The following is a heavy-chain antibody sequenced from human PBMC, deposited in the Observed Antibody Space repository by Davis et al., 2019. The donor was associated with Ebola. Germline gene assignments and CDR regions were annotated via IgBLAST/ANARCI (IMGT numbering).Heavy chain of an antibody. V-gene: IGHV3-30*18. D-gene: IGHD2-8*02. CDR2: ISPDGSDK. Sequence: GESLKISCTDSVITFSSYAMTWVRQAPGKVMEWVAVISPDGSDKNYADSGKGRFTISRDNSKNTLDLQMNSLRPEDTAVYYCAKTRSNWWNDALEIWGRGTMVIVSS. CDR1: VITFSSYA. J-gene: IGHJ3*02. CDR3: AKTRSNWWNDALEI.